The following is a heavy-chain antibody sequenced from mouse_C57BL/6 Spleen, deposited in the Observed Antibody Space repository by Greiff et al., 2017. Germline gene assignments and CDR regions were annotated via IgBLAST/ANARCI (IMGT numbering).Heavy chain of an antibody. CDR1: GFTFSDYY. CDR2: INYDGSST. Sequence: EVQRVESEGGLVQPGSSMKLSCTASGFTFSDYYMAWVRQVPEKGLEWVANINYDGSSTYYLDSLKSRFIISRDNAKNILYLQMSSLKSEDTATYYCARGGDSSGSFDYWGQGTTLTVSS. J-gene: IGHJ2*01. D-gene: IGHD3-2*02. V-gene: IGHV5-16*01. CDR3: ARGGDSSGSFDY.